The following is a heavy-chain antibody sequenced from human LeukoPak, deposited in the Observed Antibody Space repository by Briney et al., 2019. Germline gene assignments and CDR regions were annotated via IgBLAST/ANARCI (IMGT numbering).Heavy chain of an antibody. V-gene: IGHV3-23*01. J-gene: IGHJ4*02. CDR2: ISESGSAT. CDR3: SRKPAAPGYYFDY. Sequence: PGAALRLSCAASGFTFSSYAMRWVRQAPGKELEWISTISESGSATYYADSVKGRFTISRDNSKNTLYLQMNSLRAEDTAIYFCSRKPAAPGYYFDYWGQGTLVTVSS. CDR1: GFTFSSYA. D-gene: IGHD6-13*01.